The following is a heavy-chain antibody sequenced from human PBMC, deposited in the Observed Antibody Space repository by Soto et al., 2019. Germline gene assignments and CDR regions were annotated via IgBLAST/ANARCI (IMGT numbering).Heavy chain of an antibody. V-gene: IGHV4-4*02. Sequence: PSETLSLTCAVSGGSISSSNWWSWVRQPPGKGLEWIGEIYHSGSTNYNPSLKSRVTISVDKSKNQFSLKLSSVTAAGVYFCAKGFSSGWYVDSWGRGTLVTVSS. CDR1: GGSISSSNW. CDR2: IYHSGST. D-gene: IGHD6-19*01. CDR3: AKGFSSGWYVDS. J-gene: IGHJ4*02.